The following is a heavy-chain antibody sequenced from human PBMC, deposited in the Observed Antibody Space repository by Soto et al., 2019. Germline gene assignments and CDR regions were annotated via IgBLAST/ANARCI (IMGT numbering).Heavy chain of an antibody. Sequence: QVKLVQSGAEVKKPGSSVKVSCKASGGTFSSYAISWVRQAPGQGLEWMGGIIPIFGTANYAQKFQGRVTITADESTSTAYMELSSLRSEDTAVYYCARSVGGYSYGLDAFDIWGQGTMVTVSS. J-gene: IGHJ3*02. D-gene: IGHD5-18*01. CDR1: GGTFSSYA. CDR3: ARSVGGYSYGLDAFDI. CDR2: IIPIFGTA. V-gene: IGHV1-69*01.